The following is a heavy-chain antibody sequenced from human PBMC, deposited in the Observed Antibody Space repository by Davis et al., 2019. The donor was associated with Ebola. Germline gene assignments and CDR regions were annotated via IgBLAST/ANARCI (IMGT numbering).Heavy chain of an antibody. V-gene: IGHV3-21*01. CDR1: GFTFSSYS. Sequence: PGGSLRLSCAASGFTFSSYSMNWVRQAPGKGLEWVSSISSSSSYIYYADSVKGRFTISRDNAKNSLYLQMNSLRAEDTAVYYCARDLVIVGATWHDYWGQGTLVTVSS. D-gene: IGHD1-26*01. CDR2: ISSSSSYI. CDR3: ARDLVIVGATWHDY. J-gene: IGHJ4*02.